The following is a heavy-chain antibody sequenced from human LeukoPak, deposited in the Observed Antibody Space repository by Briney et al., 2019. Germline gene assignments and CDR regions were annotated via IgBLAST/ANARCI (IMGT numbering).Heavy chain of an antibody. CDR2: IYTSGST. CDR1: GGSISSYY. D-gene: IGHD3-16*01. Sequence: KPSETLSLTCTVSGGSISSYYWSWIRQPAGKGLEWIGRIYTSGSTNYNPSLKSRVTMSVDTSKSQFSLKLSSVTAADTAVYYCARTIMENFYYYYYGRDVWGQGTTVTVSS. V-gene: IGHV4-4*07. J-gene: IGHJ6*02. CDR3: ARTIMENFYYYYYGRDV.